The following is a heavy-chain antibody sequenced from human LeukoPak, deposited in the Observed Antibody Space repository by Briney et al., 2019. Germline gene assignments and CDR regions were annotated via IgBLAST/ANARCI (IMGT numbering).Heavy chain of an antibody. J-gene: IGHJ4*02. CDR3: ARDVAAAGTGKDY. Sequence: GGSLRLSCAASGFTFSSYWMHWVRQAPGKGLVWVSRINTDGSSTSYADSVKGRFTISRDNAKNTLYLQMNSLRVEDTAVYYCARDVAAAGTGKDYWGQGTLVTVSS. CDR1: GFTFSSYW. CDR2: INTDGSST. V-gene: IGHV3-74*01. D-gene: IGHD6-13*01.